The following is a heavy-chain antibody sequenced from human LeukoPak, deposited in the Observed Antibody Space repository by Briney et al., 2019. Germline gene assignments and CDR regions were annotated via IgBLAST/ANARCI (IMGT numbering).Heavy chain of an antibody. CDR1: GGSISSSSYY. V-gene: IGHV4-61*05. CDR3: ARSYSSGWIFDY. J-gene: IGHJ4*02. CDR2: IYYSGST. Sequence: SETLSLTCTVSGGSISSSSYYWGWIRQPPGKGLEWIGYIYYSGSTNYNPSLKSRVTISVDTSKNQFSLKLSSVTAADTAVYYCARSYSSGWIFDYWGQGTLVTVSS. D-gene: IGHD6-19*01.